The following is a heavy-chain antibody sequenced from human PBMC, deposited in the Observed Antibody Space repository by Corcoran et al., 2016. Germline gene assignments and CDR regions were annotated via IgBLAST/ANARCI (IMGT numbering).Heavy chain of an antibody. CDR1: GFTFSNGW. Sequence: EVQLVESGGGLVKPGGSLRLSCAVSGFTFSNGWMSWVRQAPGKGLEWVGRIKSKTDGGTTDYAEPVKGRFTISRDDSKNTLYLQMNSLKTEDTALYHCATDYYYDSSGQFDYWGQGTLVTVSS. D-gene: IGHD3-22*01. J-gene: IGHJ4*02. V-gene: IGHV3-15*01. CDR3: ATDYYYDSSGQFDY. CDR2: IKSKTDGGTT.